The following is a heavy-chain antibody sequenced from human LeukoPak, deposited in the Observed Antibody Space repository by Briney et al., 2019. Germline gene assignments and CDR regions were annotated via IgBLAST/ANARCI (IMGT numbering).Heavy chain of an antibody. V-gene: IGHV4-34*01. CDR3: AEGYCSSTSCSDYYGMDV. CDR2: INHSGST. Sequence: RSETLSLTCAVYGGSFSGYYWSWIRQPPGKGLEWIGEINHSGSTNYNPSLKSRVTISVDTSKNQFSLKLSSVTAADTAMYYCAEGYCSSTSCSDYYGMDVWGQGTTVTVSS. J-gene: IGHJ6*02. CDR1: GGSFSGYY. D-gene: IGHD2-2*01.